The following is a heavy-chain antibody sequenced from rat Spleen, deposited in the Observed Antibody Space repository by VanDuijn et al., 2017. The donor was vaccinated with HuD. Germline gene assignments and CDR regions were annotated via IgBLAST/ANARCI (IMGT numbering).Heavy chain of an antibody. V-gene: IGHV5-20*01. CDR2: ISHDGSST. CDR1: GFTFSDNY. D-gene: IGHD2-2*01. CDR3: TTGIQPRD. Sequence: EVQLVESGGGLVQPGRSLKLSCAVSGFTFSDNYMAWVRQAPTKGLEWVATISHDGSSTYYRDPEKGRFTISRDNAKSTLYLQLDSLRSEDTATYYCTTGIQPRDWGQGVMVTVSS. J-gene: IGHJ2*01.